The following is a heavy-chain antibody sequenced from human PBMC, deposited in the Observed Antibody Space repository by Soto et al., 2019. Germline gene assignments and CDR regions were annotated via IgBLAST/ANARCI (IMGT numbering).Heavy chain of an antibody. V-gene: IGHV3-48*01. J-gene: IGHJ6*02. D-gene: IGHD3-10*01. CDR2: IGIGSSTT. Sequence: GGSLRLSCAASGFTFSGSAMHWVRQASGKGLEWVSYIGIGSSTTYYADSVKGRFTISRDNSKNTLYLQMNSLRAEDTAVYYCAKDQAPLITMVRGVRDYYYYGMDVWGQGTTVTVS. CDR3: AKDQAPLITMVRGVRDYYYYGMDV. CDR1: GFTFSGSA.